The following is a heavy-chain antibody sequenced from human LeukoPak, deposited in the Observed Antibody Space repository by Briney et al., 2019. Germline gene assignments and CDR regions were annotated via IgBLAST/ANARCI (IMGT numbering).Heavy chain of an antibody. D-gene: IGHD1-26*01. CDR1: GYTFTSCY. CDR2: IKPNGGST. J-gene: IGHJ4*02. Sequence: ASVKVSCKASGYTFTSCYLHWVRQAPGQGLEWMGIIKPNGGSTTYAQKLQGRVTMTRDTSTSTVYMELSSLRSDDTAVYYCARGVGTNYFDYWGQGTLVTVSS. V-gene: IGHV1-46*01. CDR3: ARGVGTNYFDY.